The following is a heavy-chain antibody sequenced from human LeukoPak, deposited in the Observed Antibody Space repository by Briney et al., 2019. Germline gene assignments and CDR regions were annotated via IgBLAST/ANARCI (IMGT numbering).Heavy chain of an antibody. CDR3: TTRNLYSSSWYLDY. D-gene: IGHD6-13*01. Sequence: GGSLRLSCAASEFTFSNYAMSWVRQASGKGLEWVGRIRSKANSYATAYAASVKGRFTISRDDSKNTAYLQMNSLKTEDTAVYYCTTRNLYSSSWYLDYWGQGTLVTVSS. CDR2: IRSKANSYAT. V-gene: IGHV3-73*01. J-gene: IGHJ4*02. CDR1: EFTFSNYA.